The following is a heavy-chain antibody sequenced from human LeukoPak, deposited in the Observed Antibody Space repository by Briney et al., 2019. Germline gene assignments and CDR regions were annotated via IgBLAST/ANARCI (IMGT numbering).Heavy chain of an antibody. D-gene: IGHD3-3*01. CDR2: IIPIFGTA. V-gene: IGHV1-69*05. J-gene: IGHJ4*02. CDR3: ASRGQGLRFLEWQGDY. CDR1: GGTFSSYA. Sequence: SSVKVSCKASGGTFSSYAISWVRQAPGQGLEWMGGIIPIFGTANYAKKFQGRVTITTDESTSTAYMELSSLRSEDTAVYYCASRGQGLRFLEWQGDYWGQGTLVTVSS.